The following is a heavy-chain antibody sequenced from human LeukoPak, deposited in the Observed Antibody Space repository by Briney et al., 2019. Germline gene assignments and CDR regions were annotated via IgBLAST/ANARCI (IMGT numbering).Heavy chain of an antibody. J-gene: IGHJ4*02. CDR2: INPNSGGT. CDR1: GYTFTGYY. D-gene: IGHD2-2*01. CDR3: ARPSYCSSTSCYSFDY. Sequence: ASVKVSCKASGYTFTGYYMHWVRQAPGQGLEWMGWINPNSGGTNYAQKFQGRVTMTRDTSISTAYMELSRLRSDDTAVYYCARPSYCSSTSCYSFDYWGQGTLVTISS. V-gene: IGHV1-2*02.